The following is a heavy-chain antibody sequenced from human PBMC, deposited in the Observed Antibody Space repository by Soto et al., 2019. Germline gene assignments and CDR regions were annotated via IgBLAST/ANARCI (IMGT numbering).Heavy chain of an antibody. CDR1: GFTFSNAW. CDR3: ALRGYSYGYFDY. J-gene: IGHJ4*02. Sequence: GGSVRLSXAASGFTFSNAWMSWVRQAPGKGLEWVSAISGSGGSTYYADSVKGRFTISRDNSKNTLYLQMNSLRADDTAVYYCALRGYSYGYFDYWGQGTLVTVSS. CDR2: ISGSGGST. D-gene: IGHD5-18*01. V-gene: IGHV3-23*01.